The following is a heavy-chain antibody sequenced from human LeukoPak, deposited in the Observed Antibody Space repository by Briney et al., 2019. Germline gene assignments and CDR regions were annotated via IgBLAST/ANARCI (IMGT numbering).Heavy chain of an antibody. CDR1: GFTFSSYS. Sequence: GGSLRLPCAASGFTFSSYSMNWVRQAPGKGLEWVSYISSSTSTIYYADSVKGRFAISRDNAKNSLYLQMSSLRAEDTAVYYCARGFDQRGYYYYALDVWGQGTTVTVSS. D-gene: IGHD3-10*01. CDR3: ARGFDQRGYYYYALDV. J-gene: IGHJ6*02. V-gene: IGHV3-48*01. CDR2: ISSSTSTI.